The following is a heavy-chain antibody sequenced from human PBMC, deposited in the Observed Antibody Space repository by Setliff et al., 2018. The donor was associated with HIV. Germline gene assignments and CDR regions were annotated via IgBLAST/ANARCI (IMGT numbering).Heavy chain of an antibody. V-gene: IGHV4-39*01. CDR1: GGSISSSSYY. CDR2: MYYSGST. Sequence: PSETLSLTCTVSGGSISSSSYYWAWIRQPPGKGLEWIGSMYYSGSTYYNPSFKSRVTISADTSKNQGSLKLKSVTAADTAVYYCARHRGARSGLYAVAQYFKYWGQGTLVTVSS. D-gene: IGHD6-19*01. CDR3: ARHRGARSGLYAVAQYFKY. J-gene: IGHJ1*01.